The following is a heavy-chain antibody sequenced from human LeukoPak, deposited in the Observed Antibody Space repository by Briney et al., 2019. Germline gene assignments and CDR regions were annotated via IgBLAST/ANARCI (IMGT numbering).Heavy chain of an antibody. D-gene: IGHD2-15*01. CDR3: ARSVAASRDY. Sequence: GGALRLSCAASGFTLDDYGMSWVRQTPGKGLECVSGINWNGGSTGYADSVKGRFTISRDNAKNSLYLQMNSLRAEDTALYYCARSVAASRDYWGQGSLVTVSS. V-gene: IGHV3-20*04. J-gene: IGHJ4*02. CDR2: INWNGGST. CDR1: GFTLDDYG.